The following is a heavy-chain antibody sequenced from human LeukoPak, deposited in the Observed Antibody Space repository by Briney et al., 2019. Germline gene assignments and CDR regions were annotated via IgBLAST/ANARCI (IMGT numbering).Heavy chain of an antibody. J-gene: IGHJ4*02. CDR3: TREVERGGSYWGGDY. CDR1: GFNFGEFA. V-gene: IGHV3-49*04. Sequence: PGGFLRLSCTGSGFNFGEFAVNWVRQAPGKGLEWVGLVTSKAYGGTAEYAASVRGRFTISRDDSKNIAYLQLTSLRSEDTAVYFCTREVERGGSYWGGDYWGQGTLVTVSS. CDR2: VTSKAYGGTA. D-gene: IGHD1-26*01.